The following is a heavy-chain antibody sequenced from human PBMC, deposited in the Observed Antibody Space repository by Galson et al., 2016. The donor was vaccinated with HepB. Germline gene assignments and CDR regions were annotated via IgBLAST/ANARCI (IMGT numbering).Heavy chain of an antibody. D-gene: IGHD2-8*01. V-gene: IGHV3-21*01. Sequence: SLRLSCAASGFTFSSYSMDWVRQAPGKGLEWVSSIGIRNTDIYYANYGEFVKGRFTISRDNTKNSVSLQMSGLIADDTALYFCAASSNKILRFEPPPHFEYWGQGALVTVSS. CDR1: GFTFSSYS. CDR2: IGIRNTDI. J-gene: IGHJ4*02. CDR3: AASSNKILRFEPPPHFEY.